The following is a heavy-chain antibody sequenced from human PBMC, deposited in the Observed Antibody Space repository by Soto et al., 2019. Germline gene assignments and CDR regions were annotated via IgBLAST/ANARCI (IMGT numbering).Heavy chain of an antibody. D-gene: IGHD3-3*01. Sequence: GGSLRLSCAASGFTFSDYYMSWIRQAPGKGLEWVSYISSSGSTIYYADSVKGRFTISRDNAKNSLYLQMNSLRDEDTAVYYCASTSPVLYGMDVWGQGTTVTVPS. J-gene: IGHJ6*02. CDR3: ASTSPVLYGMDV. CDR2: ISSSGSTI. V-gene: IGHV3-11*04. CDR1: GFTFSDYY.